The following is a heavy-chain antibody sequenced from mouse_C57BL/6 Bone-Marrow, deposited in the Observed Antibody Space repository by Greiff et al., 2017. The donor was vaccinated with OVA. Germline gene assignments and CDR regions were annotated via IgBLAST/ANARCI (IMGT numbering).Heavy chain of an antibody. Sequence: EVKVEESGGGLVQPGGSMKLSCAASGFTFSDAWMDWVRQSPEKGLEWVAEIRNKANNHATYYAESVKGRFTIARDNSKSRVDMQMNSLRAEDTGIYYGTHLTGRQNWYCDVWGTGTTVTVSS. J-gene: IGHJ1*03. V-gene: IGHV6-6*01. D-gene: IGHD4-1*01. CDR3: THLTGRQNWYCDV. CDR2: IRNKANNHAT. CDR1: GFTFSDAW.